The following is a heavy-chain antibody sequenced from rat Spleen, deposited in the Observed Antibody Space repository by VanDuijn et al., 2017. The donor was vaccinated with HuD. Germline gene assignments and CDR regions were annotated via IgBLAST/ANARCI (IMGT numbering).Heavy chain of an antibody. J-gene: IGHJ2*01. CDR1: GFTFSDYY. CDR3: VRDRQWFDS. D-gene: IGHD1-1*01. CDR2: ISSDGGRT. V-gene: IGHV5-29*01. Sequence: EVQLVESDGGLVQPGRSLKLSCAASGFTFSDYYMAWVRQAPTKGLEWVATISSDGGRTYYRDSVKGRFTISRDNAKSTLYLQMDSLRSEDTATYYCVRDRQWFDSWGQGVMVTVSS.